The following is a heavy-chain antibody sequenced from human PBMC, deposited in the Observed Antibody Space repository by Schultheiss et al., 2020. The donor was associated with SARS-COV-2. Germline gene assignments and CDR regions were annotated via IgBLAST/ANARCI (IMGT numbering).Heavy chain of an antibody. V-gene: IGHV3-33*06. Sequence: GGSLRLSCAASGFTFSSYAMSWVRQAPGKGLEWVAVIWYDGSNKYYADSVKGRFTISRDNSKNTLYLQMNSLRAGDTAVYYCAKGAAGSWGQGTLVTVSS. CDR1: GFTFSSYA. J-gene: IGHJ4*02. CDR3: AKGAAGS. D-gene: IGHD6-13*01. CDR2: IWYDGSNK.